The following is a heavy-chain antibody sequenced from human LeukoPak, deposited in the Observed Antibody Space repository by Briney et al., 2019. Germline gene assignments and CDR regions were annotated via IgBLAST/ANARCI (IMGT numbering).Heavy chain of an antibody. CDR2: ARNKANSYTT. CDR3: ARANVYYGDGYYPVVGYYFDY. CDR1: GFTFSDHY. Sequence: GGSLRLSCAASGFTFSDHYMHWVRQAPGKGLEWVGRARNKANSYTTAYAASVKGRFTISRDDSKNSLYLQMNSLKTEDTAVYYCARANVYYGDGYYPVVGYYFDYWGQGTLVTVSS. D-gene: IGHD3-22*01. V-gene: IGHV3-72*01. J-gene: IGHJ4*02.